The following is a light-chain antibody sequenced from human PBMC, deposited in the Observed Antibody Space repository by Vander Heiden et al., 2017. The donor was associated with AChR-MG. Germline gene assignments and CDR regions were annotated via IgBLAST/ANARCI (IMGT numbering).Light chain of an antibody. CDR1: QSINNY. Sequence: DIQMTQSPSSLSASVGDRVTMTCRASQSINNYLNWYQQKPGKAPKVLIYAASSLQSGVPSRFSGGESGPDFTLTISSLQPEDFATYYCQQTYSIPLTFGGGTEVEI. V-gene: IGKV1-39*01. CDR3: QQTYSIPLT. J-gene: IGKJ4*01. CDR2: AAS.